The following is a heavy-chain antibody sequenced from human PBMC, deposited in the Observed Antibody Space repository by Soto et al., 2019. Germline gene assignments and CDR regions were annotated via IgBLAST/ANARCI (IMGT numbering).Heavy chain of an antibody. J-gene: IGHJ4*02. Sequence: EVQLVESGGGLIQPGGSLRLSCAASGFSVSRNYMSWVRQAPGKGLEWVSVIQSGGNIYYADAVKGRFTTSRDNSKNTLYLQMNRRRAEDTAVYYCAGSNTLDYWGQGTLVTVSS. CDR2: IQSGGNI. V-gene: IGHV3-53*01. CDR1: GFSVSRNY. CDR3: AGSNTLDY. D-gene: IGHD2-2*02.